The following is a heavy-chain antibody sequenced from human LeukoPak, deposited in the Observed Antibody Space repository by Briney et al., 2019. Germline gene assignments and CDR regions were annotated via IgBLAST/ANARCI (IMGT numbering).Heavy chain of an antibody. Sequence: GGSLRLSCAVSGFTFSTYWMSWVRQAPGKGLEWVANIKEDGSQTYYVDSVKGRFIISRDNAKNSLYLHMNSLRAEDTAVYYCARYLYDSSAFDPWGQGTLVTVSS. V-gene: IGHV3-7*05. CDR3: ARYLYDSSAFDP. CDR2: IKEDGSQT. D-gene: IGHD3-22*01. J-gene: IGHJ5*02. CDR1: GFTFSTYW.